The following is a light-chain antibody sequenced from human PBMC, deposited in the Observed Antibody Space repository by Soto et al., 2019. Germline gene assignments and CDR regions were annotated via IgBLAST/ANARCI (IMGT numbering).Light chain of an antibody. V-gene: IGKV3-11*01. J-gene: IGKJ1*01. CDR1: QSVSSY. Sequence: EIVLTQSPATLSLSPGERATLSCRASQSVSSYFAWYQQKPGRAPRLLIYDASNRATGIPARFSGSGSGTDFTLTISRLEPDDFAVYYCQQRGNWPVTFGQGTRVDIK. CDR2: DAS. CDR3: QQRGNWPVT.